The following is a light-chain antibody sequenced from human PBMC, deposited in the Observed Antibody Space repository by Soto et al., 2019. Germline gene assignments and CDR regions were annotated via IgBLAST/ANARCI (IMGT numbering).Light chain of an antibody. CDR1: SSDVGGYNY. V-gene: IGLV2-14*01. CDR3: SSYTSSSTRRYV. Sequence: QSALTQPASVSGSPGQSITISCTGTSSDVGGYNYVSWYQQHPGKAPKLMIYDVSNRPSGVSNHFSGSKSGNTASLTISGLQAEDEADYYCSSYTSSSTRRYVFGTGTKVTVL. CDR2: DVS. J-gene: IGLJ1*01.